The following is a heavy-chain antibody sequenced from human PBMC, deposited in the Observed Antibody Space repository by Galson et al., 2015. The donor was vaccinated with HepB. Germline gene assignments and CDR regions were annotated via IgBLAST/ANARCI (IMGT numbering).Heavy chain of an antibody. Sequence: SVKVSCKASGYTFTSYYMHWVRQAPGQGLEWMGIINPSGGSTSYVQKFQGRVTMTRDTSTSTVYMELSSLRSEDTAVYYCARSRDTIFGVVDAFDIWGQGTMVTVSS. J-gene: IGHJ3*02. CDR2: INPSGGST. D-gene: IGHD3-3*01. V-gene: IGHV1-46*01. CDR1: GYTFTSYY. CDR3: ARSRDTIFGVVDAFDI.